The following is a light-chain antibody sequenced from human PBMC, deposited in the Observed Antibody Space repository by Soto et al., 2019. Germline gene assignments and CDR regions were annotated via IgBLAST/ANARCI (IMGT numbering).Light chain of an antibody. Sequence: QSVLTQPPSASGTPGQRVTISCSGSSPNIGSNYGYSYQQLPGTDPQILIYRNHQRPSGVPDRFSGSSSGTSASLAISGLRSEDEADYYCVAWDDSLSGWVFGGGTKLTVL. CDR2: RNH. V-gene: IGLV1-47*01. J-gene: IGLJ3*02. CDR1: SPNIGSNY. CDR3: VAWDDSLSGWV.